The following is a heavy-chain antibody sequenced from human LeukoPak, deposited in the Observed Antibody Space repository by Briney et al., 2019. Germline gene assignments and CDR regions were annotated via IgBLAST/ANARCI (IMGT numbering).Heavy chain of an antibody. CDR1: GYTFTSYG. Sequence: GASVKVSCKASGYTFTSYGISWVRQAPGQGLEWMGWISAYNGNTNYAQKLQGRATMTTDTSTSTAYMELRSLRSDDTAVYYCARDTHFEYTDFVDPLDYWGQGTLVTVSS. J-gene: IGHJ4*02. CDR2: ISAYNGNT. D-gene: IGHD3-3*01. CDR3: ARDTHFEYTDFVDPLDY. V-gene: IGHV1-18*01.